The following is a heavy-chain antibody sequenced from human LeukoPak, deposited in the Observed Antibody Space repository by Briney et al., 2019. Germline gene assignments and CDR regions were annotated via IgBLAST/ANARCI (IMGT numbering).Heavy chain of an antibody. J-gene: IGHJ4*02. Sequence: SETLSLTCTVSGGSVSSGSHYWSWIRQPPGKGLEWIGNIYYSGSTYYNPSLKSRVTISVDTSKNQFSLKLSSVTAADTAVYYCARVARDYYGSGSISYWGQGTLVTVSS. CDR1: GGSVSSGSHY. CDR3: ARVARDYYGSGSISY. V-gene: IGHV4-61*01. D-gene: IGHD3-10*01. CDR2: IYYSGST.